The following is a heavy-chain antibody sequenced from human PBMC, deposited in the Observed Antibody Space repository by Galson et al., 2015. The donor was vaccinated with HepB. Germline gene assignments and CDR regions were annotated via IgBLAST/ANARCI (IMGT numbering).Heavy chain of an antibody. V-gene: IGHV3-33*08. D-gene: IGHD7-27*01. CDR3: ASVTGDSDAFNM. CDR2: IWYDGTNK. J-gene: IGHJ3*02. CDR1: GFTFRNYG. Sequence: SLRLSCAASGFTFRNYGMHWVRQAPGKGLEWVALIWYDGTNKYYADSVKGRFTISRDNTKNSVHLQMNSLRAEDTALYYCASVTGDSDAFNMWGQGTMVTVSS.